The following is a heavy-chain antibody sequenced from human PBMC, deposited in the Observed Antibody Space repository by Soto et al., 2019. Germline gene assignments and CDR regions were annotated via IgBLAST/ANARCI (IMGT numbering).Heavy chain of an antibody. Sequence: QVQLVESGGGVVQPGRSLRLSCAASGFTFSSYAMHWVRQAPGKGLEWVAVISYDGSNKYYADSVKGRFTISRDNSKNTLYLQMTSLRAEDTAVYYCARETVVTARTPVWDSWGQGTLVTVSS. CDR2: ISYDGSNK. CDR1: GFTFSSYA. D-gene: IGHD2-21*02. V-gene: IGHV3-30-3*01. J-gene: IGHJ4*02. CDR3: ARETVVTARTPVWDS.